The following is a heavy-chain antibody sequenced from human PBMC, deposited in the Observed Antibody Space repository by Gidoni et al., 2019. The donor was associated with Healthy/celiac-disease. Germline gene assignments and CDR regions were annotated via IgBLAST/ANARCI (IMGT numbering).Heavy chain of an antibody. CDR1: GFTFSSYS. CDR2: SRSSSSYI. Sequence: EVQLVESGGGLVKPGGSLRLSCAASGFTFSSYSMNWVRQAPGNGLEWVSYSRSSSSYIYYADSVKGRCPISRDNAKNSLYLQRNSLRAEDTAVYYCARSSNGDYYGSGSSAYWGQGPLVTVSA. V-gene: IGHV3-21*01. J-gene: IGHJ4*02. CDR3: ARSSNGDYYGSGSSAY. D-gene: IGHD3-10*01.